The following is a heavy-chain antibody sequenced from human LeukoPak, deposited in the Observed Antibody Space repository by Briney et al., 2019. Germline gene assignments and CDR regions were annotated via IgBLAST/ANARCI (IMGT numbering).Heavy chain of an antibody. CDR3: ARDGAYCSSTSCYNWFDP. V-gene: IGHV4-61*02. D-gene: IGHD2-2*01. J-gene: IGHJ5*02. Sequence: SETLSLTCTVSGDSISSGSYYWSWIWQPAGKGLEWIGRIYSSGSTNYNPSLKSRVTISVDTSKNQFSLTLSSVTAADTAVYYCARDGAYCSSTSCYNWFDPWGQGTLVTVSS. CDR2: IYSSGST. CDR1: GDSISSGSYY.